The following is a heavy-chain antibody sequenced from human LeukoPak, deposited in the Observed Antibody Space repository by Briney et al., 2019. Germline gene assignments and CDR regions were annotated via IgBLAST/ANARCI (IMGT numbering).Heavy chain of an antibody. D-gene: IGHD5-18*01. V-gene: IGHV3-21*01. CDR2: ISSSSSYI. CDR3: ARVMVYSYGYFDY. J-gene: IGHJ4*02. Sequence: MSGGSLRLSCAASGSTFSSYSMNWVRQAPGKGLEWVSSISSSSSYIYCADSVKGRFTISRDNAKNSLYLQMNSLRAEDTAVYYCARVMVYSYGYFDYWGQGTLVTVSS. CDR1: GSTFSSYS.